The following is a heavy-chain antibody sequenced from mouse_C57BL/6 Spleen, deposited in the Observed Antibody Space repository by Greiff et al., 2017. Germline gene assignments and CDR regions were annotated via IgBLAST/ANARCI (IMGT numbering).Heavy chain of an antibody. V-gene: IGHV1-5*01. CDR1: GYTFTSYW. CDR2: IYPGNSDT. J-gene: IGHJ4*01. D-gene: IGHD1-1*01. CDR3: TSADYYGSSWGYYYAMDY. Sequence: VQLQQSGTVLARPGASVKMSCKTSGYTFTSYWMHWVKQRPGQGLEWIGAIYPGNSDTSYNQKFKGKAKLTAVTSASTAYMELSSLTNEDSAVYYCTSADYYGSSWGYYYAMDYWGQGTSVTVSS.